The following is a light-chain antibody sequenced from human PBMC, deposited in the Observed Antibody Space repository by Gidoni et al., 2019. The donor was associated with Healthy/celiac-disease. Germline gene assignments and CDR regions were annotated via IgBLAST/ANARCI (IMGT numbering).Light chain of an antibody. CDR2: EVS. Sequence: QSALTQPPSAYGSPGQSVTISCTGTSSDVGGYNYVSWYQQHPGKAPKLMSYEVSKRPSGVPDRFSGSKSGNTASLTVSGLRAEDEADYYCSSYAGSNNPYVFGTGTKVTVL. V-gene: IGLV2-8*01. J-gene: IGLJ1*01. CDR1: SSDVGGYNY. CDR3: SSYAGSNNPYV.